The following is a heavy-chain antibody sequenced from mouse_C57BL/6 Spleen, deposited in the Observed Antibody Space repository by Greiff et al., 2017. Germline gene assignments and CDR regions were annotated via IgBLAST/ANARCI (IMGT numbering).Heavy chain of an antibody. CDR3: AGGLRRGGAWFAY. J-gene: IGHJ3*01. V-gene: IGHV5-17*01. Sequence: EVKLMESGGGLVKPGGSMKLSCAASGFTFSDYGMHWVRQAPEKGLEWVAYISSGSSTIYYADTVKGRFTISRDNAKNTLFLQMTSLRSEDTAMYYCAGGLRRGGAWFAYWGQGTLVTVSA. CDR1: GFTFSDYG. D-gene: IGHD2-12*01. CDR2: ISSGSSTI.